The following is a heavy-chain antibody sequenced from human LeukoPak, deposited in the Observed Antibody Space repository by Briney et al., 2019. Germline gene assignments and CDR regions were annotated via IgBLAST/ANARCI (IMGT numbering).Heavy chain of an antibody. CDR1: GFSFSTYA. V-gene: IGHV3-30*03. D-gene: IGHD6-13*01. J-gene: IGHJ6*02. CDR2: ISNDGSKT. Sequence: GGSLRLSCAASGFSFSTYAMQWVRQAPGKGLDWVAVISNDGSKTYYADSVKGRFTISRDNAKNTLYLQMNSLRAEDTAVYYCARDRIAAAGGYFYGMDVWGQGTTVTVSS. CDR3: ARDRIAAAGGYFYGMDV.